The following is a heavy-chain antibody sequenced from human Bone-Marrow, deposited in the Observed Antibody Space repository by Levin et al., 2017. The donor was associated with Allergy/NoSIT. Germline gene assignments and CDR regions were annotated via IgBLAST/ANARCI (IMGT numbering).Heavy chain of an antibody. Sequence: GGSLRLSCAASGFIFSSYAMHWVRQTPGKGLEWLSVISYDGSTEYYADSVKGRFTISRDNSKTTLYLQMNSLRGEDTALYYCAAGDFADYLSWLDPWGQGTLVTVSS. V-gene: IGHV3-30-3*01. D-gene: IGHD4-17*01. CDR2: ISYDGSTE. CDR3: AAGDFADYLSWLDP. CDR1: GFIFSSYA. J-gene: IGHJ5*02.